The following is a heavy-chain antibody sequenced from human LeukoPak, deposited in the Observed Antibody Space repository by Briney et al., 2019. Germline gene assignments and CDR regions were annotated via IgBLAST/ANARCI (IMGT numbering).Heavy chain of an antibody. CDR3: AREYVSGIFDP. D-gene: IGHD3-10*01. CDR2: IYYSGAT. V-gene: IGHV4-59*01. CDR1: GGSISGFY. Sequence: PSETLSLTCTVSGGSISGFYWSWIRQPPGKGLEWIGYIYYSGATNYNPSLQSRVTISVDTSKNQFSLKVSAVTAADTAVYFCAREYVSGIFDPWGQGTLVTVSS. J-gene: IGHJ5*02.